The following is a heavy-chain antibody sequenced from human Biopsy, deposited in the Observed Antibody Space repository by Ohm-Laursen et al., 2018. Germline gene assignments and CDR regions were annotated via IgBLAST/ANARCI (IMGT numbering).Heavy chain of an antibody. CDR1: GFTFSSHG. CDR2: FSYDGINK. J-gene: IGHJ4*02. Sequence: SLRLSCTASGFTFSSHGMHWVRQAPGKGLEWVAHFSYDGINKHYADSVKGRFTISRDNSKNTLSLQMNSLRVEDTAMYYCLREAATGYYRTADFWGQGSLVTVSS. CDR3: LREAATGYYRTADF. V-gene: IGHV3-30*03. D-gene: IGHD3-9*01.